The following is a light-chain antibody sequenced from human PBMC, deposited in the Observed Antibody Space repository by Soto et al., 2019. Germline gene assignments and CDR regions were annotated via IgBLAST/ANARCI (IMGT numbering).Light chain of an antibody. Sequence: QSVLTQPASVSGSPGQSITISCTGTSSDVGSYNLVSWYQQHPDKAPKLMIHEVTKRPPGVSNRFSGSKSGSTASLTISGLQAEDEGDYYCCSYAGTTTFWVFGGGTQLTVL. J-gene: IGLJ3*02. V-gene: IGLV2-23*02. CDR3: CSYAGTTTFWV. CDR2: EVT. CDR1: SSDVGSYNL.